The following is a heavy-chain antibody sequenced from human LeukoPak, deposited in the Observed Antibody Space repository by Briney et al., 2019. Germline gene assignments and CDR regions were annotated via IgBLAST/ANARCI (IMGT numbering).Heavy chain of an antibody. V-gene: IGHV4-34*01. Sequence: LETLSLTCAVYGGSFSGYYWSWIRQPPGKGLDWIGEINHSGSTNYNPSLKSRVTISVDTSKNQFSLKLSSVTAADTAVYYCARERVLPSTIFGVVQTQMRDAFDIWGQGTMVTVSS. CDR2: INHSGST. D-gene: IGHD3-3*01. J-gene: IGHJ3*02. CDR1: GGSFSGYY. CDR3: ARERVLPSTIFGVVQTQMRDAFDI.